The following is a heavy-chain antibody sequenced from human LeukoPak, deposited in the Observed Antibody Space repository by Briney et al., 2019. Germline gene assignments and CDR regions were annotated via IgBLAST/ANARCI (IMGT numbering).Heavy chain of an antibody. V-gene: IGHV1-18*01. CDR3: ARGRITIFGVPREGGWFDP. J-gene: IGHJ5*02. CDR2: ISAYNGNT. Sequence: ASVKVSCKASGYTFTSYGISWVRQAPGQALEWMGWISAYNGNTNYAQKLQCRVTMTTDTSTSTGYMELRSLRSDDTAVYYCARGRITIFGVPREGGWFDPWGQGTLVTVSS. CDR1: GYTFTSYG. D-gene: IGHD3-3*01.